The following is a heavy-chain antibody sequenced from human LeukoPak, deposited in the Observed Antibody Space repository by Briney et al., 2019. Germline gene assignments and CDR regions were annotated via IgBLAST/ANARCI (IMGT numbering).Heavy chain of an antibody. CDR1: GYAFTGYY. V-gene: IGHV1-2*06. CDR3: ARSASIALAGEHDE. J-gene: IGHJ4*02. Sequence: ASVKLSCKASGYAFTGYYMHWLRQAPGQGLEWMGRINPNSGGTNYAQKFQGRVTMTRDTSISTAYMELSRLRSDYTAANYCARSASIALAGEHDECGQVTMVTISS. D-gene: IGHD6-19*01. CDR2: INPNSGGT.